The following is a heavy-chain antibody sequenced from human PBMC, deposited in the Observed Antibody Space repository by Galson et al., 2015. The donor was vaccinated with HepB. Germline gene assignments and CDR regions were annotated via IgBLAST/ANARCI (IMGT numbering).Heavy chain of an antibody. CDR1: GFTFGDYA. Sequence: SLRLSCAASGFTFGDYAMSWFRQAPGKGLEWVGFIRSKAYGGTTEYAASVKGKFTISRDDSKSIAYLQMNSLKTEDTAVYYCTRELRYFDWLTGIAVAGIWPPDYWGQGTLVPVSS. CDR2: IRSKAYGGTT. J-gene: IGHJ4*02. CDR3: TRELRYFDWLTGIAVAGIWPPDY. V-gene: IGHV3-49*03. D-gene: IGHD3-9*01.